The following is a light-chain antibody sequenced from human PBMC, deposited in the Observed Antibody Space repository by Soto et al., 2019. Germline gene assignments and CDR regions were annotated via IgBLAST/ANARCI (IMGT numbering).Light chain of an antibody. Sequence: IQMTHSPSVMSASVGDRVTITCRVSHGVNSELAWFQQKPGTLPKRLIYAASDLESGVPSSFSGSGSGTEFTLTISSLPSDDFATYYCQHYSGYVPTFGGVTKV. CDR1: HGVNSE. J-gene: IGKJ4*01. V-gene: IGKV1-17*03. CDR2: AAS. CDR3: QHYSGYVPT.